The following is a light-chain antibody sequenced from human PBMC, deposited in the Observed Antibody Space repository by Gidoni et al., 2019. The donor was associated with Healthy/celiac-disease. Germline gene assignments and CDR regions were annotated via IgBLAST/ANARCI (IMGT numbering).Light chain of an antibody. CDR3: MQGTHCPFT. J-gene: IGKJ3*01. CDR2: KVS. Sequence: DVVMTQSPLSLPVTLGQPASISCRSSQSLVYSDGNTYLNWFQQRPGQSPRRLIYKVSNRASGVPDRFSGRGSGTDFTIKISRVEAEDVGVYYCMQGTHCPFTFGPGTKVDIK. CDR1: QSLVYSDGNTY. V-gene: IGKV2-30*01.